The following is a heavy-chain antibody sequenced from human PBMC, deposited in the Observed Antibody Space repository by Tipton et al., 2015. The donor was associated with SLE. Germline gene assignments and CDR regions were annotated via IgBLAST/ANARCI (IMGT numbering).Heavy chain of an antibody. V-gene: IGHV4-34*01. D-gene: IGHD3-3*01. CDR2: VNHSGST. CDR3: ARCTIFGVVRGSFDS. J-gene: IGHJ4*02. Sequence: TLSLTCAVYGGSFSDYFWTWIRQSPGKGLEWIGDVNHSGSTDYPPSLKSRVTMSVDTSKNHFSLKLTSVTAADTALYYCARCTIFGVVRGSFDSWGQGALVTVS. CDR1: GGSFSDYF.